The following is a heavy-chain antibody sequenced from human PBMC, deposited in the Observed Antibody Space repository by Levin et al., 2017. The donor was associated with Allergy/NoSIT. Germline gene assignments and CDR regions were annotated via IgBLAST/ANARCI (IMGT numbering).Heavy chain of an antibody. V-gene: IGHV4-30-4*01. CDR1: GGSISSGDYY. Sequence: SSETLSLTCSVFGGSISSGDYYWSWIRQPPGKGLEWIGYISYSGITYDNPSLRSRVAISIDTSKNQFSLNLSSVTAADTAVYYCARGGGYCRSTSCFPFEYWGQGTLVTVSS. J-gene: IGHJ4*02. D-gene: IGHD2-2*01. CDR3: ARGGGYCRSTSCFPFEY. CDR2: ISYSGIT.